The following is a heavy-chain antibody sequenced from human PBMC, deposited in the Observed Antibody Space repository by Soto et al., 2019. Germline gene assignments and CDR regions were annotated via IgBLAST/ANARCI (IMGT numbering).Heavy chain of an antibody. V-gene: IGHV4-34*01. J-gene: IGHJ5*02. CDR2: INHSGST. CDR1: GGSFSGYY. Sequence: QVQVQQWGAGLLKPSETLSLTCAVYGGSFSGYYWSWIRQPPGKGLEWIGEINHSGSTNYNPSLKSRVTISVDTSKNQFSLKLSSVTAADTAVYYCARERGILLWFGGDNWFDPWGQGTLVTVSS. D-gene: IGHD3-10*01. CDR3: ARERGILLWFGGDNWFDP.